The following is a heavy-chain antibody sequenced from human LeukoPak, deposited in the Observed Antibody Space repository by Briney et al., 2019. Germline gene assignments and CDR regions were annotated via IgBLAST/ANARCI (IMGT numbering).Heavy chain of an antibody. J-gene: IGHJ4*02. CDR2: ISYDGSNK. CDR3: ARDFSYDYVWGSYRLDY. CDR1: GFTFSSYA. Sequence: GGSLRLSCAASGFTFSSYAMHWVRQAPGKGLEWVAVISYDGSNKYYADSVKGRSTISRDNSKNTLYLQMNSLRAEDTAVYYCARDFSYDYVWGSYRLDYWGQGTLVTASS. V-gene: IGHV3-30-3*01. D-gene: IGHD3-16*02.